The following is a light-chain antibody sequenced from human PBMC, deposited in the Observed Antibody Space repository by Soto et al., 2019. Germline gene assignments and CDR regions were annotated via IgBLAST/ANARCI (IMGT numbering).Light chain of an antibody. CDR2: KGS. CDR1: QSISSW. V-gene: IGKV1-5*03. Sequence: DIQMTQSPSTLSASVGDRVTITCRASQSISSWLAWYQQKPGRAPKLLIYKGSILESGVPSRFSASRSGTEFTLTIGSLQSADFASYYYQHYNGISATFGGGTKVEIK. J-gene: IGKJ4*01. CDR3: QHYNGISAT.